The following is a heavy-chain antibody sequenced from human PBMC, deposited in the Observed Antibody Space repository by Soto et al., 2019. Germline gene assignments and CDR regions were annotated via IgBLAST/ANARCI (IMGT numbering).Heavy chain of an antibody. Sequence: QITLKESGPPLAKPTQTLTLTCTFSGFSLSTTEEGVGWIRKPPGKAPEWLALIYWDDDKRYSPSLKTRLTITKDTSKNQVVLTVTNVDPVDTATYYCAHGSCFGADCYPNPYFDFWGQGILVTVSS. J-gene: IGHJ4*02. D-gene: IGHD2-21*02. CDR1: GFSLSTTEEG. V-gene: IGHV2-5*02. CDR2: IYWDDDK. CDR3: AHGSCFGADCYPNPYFDF.